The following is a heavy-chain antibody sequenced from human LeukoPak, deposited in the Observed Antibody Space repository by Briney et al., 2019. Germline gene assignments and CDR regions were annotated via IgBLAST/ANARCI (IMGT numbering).Heavy chain of an antibody. CDR1: GGSFSGYY. CDR2: INHSGST. CDR3: ARGNLKMVRGVIANYYYYYGMDV. D-gene: IGHD3-10*01. Sequence: SETLSLTCAVYGGSFSGYYWSWIRQPPGKGLEWIGEINHSGSTNYNPSLKSRVTISVDTSKYQFSLKLSSVTAADTAVYYCARGNLKMVRGVIANYYYYYGMDVWGQGTTVTVSS. V-gene: IGHV4-34*01. J-gene: IGHJ6*02.